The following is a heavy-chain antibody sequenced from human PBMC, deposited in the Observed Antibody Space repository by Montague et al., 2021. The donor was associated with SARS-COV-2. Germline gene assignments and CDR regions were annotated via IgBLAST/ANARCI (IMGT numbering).Heavy chain of an antibody. CDR1: GGSFRSYY. J-gene: IGHJ6*03. CDR2: INPSGST. V-gene: IGHV4-34*01. Sequence: SETLSLTCAAYGGSFRSYYWSWIRQPPGKGLEWIGEINPSGSTKYNPSLKSRVTISVDTSKNQFSLKLSSVTAADTAVYYCARGLQRVVQGVLGVGPYYYYYMDVWGKGTTVTVSS. D-gene: IGHD2-8*02. CDR3: ARGLQRVVQGVLGVGPYYYYYMDV.